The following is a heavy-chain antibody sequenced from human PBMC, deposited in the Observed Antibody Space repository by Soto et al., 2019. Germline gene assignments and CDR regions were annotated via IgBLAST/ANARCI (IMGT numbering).Heavy chain of an antibody. V-gene: IGHV3-30*18. CDR1: GFIFSNYG. Sequence: QVQLVESGGGVVQPERSLRLSCAASGFIFSNYGMHWVRQAPGKGLEWVAVVSSAGSTKYYADSVKGRFTISRDNSKNTVFLQMNSLRAEDTAVYYCAKDPGYSYGGFFDYWGQGTLVTVSS. J-gene: IGHJ4*02. CDR2: VSSAGSTK. D-gene: IGHD5-18*01. CDR3: AKDPGYSYGGFFDY.